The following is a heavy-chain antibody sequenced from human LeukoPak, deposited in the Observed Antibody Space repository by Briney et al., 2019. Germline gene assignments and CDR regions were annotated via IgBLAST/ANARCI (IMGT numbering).Heavy chain of an antibody. J-gene: IGHJ4*02. D-gene: IGHD3-22*01. CDR2: ISYDGSNK. CDR1: GFTFSSYA. Sequence: PGGSLRLSCAASGFTFSSYAMHWVRQAPGKGLEWVAVISYDGSNKYYVDSVKGRFTISRDNSKNTLYLQMNSLRAEDTAVHYCARENYYDSNGYYYVGYFDYWGQGTLVTVSS. CDR3: ARENYYDSNGYYYVGYFDY. V-gene: IGHV3-30-3*01.